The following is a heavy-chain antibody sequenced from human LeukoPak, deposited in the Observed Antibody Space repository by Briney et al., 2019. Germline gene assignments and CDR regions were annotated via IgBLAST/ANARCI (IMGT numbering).Heavy chain of an antibody. CDR2: IYHSGST. Sequence: PSETLSLTCTVSAYSISSGYYWGWIRQPPGKGLEWIGSIYHSGSTYYNPSLKSRVTISVDTSKNQFSLRLTSVTAADTAVYYCARASSPGELSDFDYWGQGTLVTVSS. CDR3: ARASSPGELSDFDY. J-gene: IGHJ4*02. CDR1: AYSISSGYY. V-gene: IGHV4-38-2*02. D-gene: IGHD3-16*02.